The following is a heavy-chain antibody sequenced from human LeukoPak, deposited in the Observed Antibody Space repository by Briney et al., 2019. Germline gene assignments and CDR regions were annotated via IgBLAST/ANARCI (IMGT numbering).Heavy chain of an antibody. D-gene: IGHD3-22*01. CDR2: INPSAGST. J-gene: IGHJ4*02. CDR3: ARGLRPERRYYYDSSGYHFDY. V-gene: IGHV1-46*01. Sequence: GASVKVSCKASGYTLTSYYMHWVRQAPGQGLEWIGIINPSAGSTSYAQKFQGRVTMTRDTSTSTVYMELSSLRSEDTAVYYCARGLRPERRYYYDSSGYHFDYWGQGTLVTVSS. CDR1: GYTLTSYY.